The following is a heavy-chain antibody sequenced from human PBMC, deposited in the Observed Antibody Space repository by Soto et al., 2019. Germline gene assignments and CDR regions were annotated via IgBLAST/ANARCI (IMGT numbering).Heavy chain of an antibody. D-gene: IGHD3-3*01. V-gene: IGHV3-30*18. CDR2: ISYDGSNK. CDR3: PKAVRLLEWKQCDY. CDR1: GFTFSSYG. Sequence: GGSLRLSCAASGFTFSSYGMHWVRQAPGKGLEWVAVISYDGSNKYYADSVKGRFTISRDNSKNTLYLQMNSLRAEDTAVYYCPKAVRLLEWKQCDYWGEGALVNVSS. J-gene: IGHJ4*02.